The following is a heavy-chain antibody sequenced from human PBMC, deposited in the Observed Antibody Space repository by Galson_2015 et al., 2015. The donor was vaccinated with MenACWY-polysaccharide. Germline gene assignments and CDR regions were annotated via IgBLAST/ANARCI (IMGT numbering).Heavy chain of an antibody. V-gene: IGHV6-1*01. J-gene: IGHJ4*02. CDR3: ARIHSGSSSDLEY. Sequence: CAISGDSVSSNSGSWHWVRQSPSRGLEWLGRTYYRSKWYSYYGASVKGRITINPDTSKNQFSLQLNSVTPEDTAVYYCARIHSGSSSDLEYWGQGTPVPVSS. CDR1: GDSVSSNSGS. D-gene: IGHD6-6*01. CDR2: TYYRSKWYS.